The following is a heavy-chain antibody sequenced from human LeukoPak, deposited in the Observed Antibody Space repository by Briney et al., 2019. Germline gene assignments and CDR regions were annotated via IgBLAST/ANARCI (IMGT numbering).Heavy chain of an antibody. V-gene: IGHV1-8*03. Sequence: ASVKVSCKASGYTFTSYDINWVRQATGLGLEWMGWMNPNSGNTGYAQVFQGRVTITRNTSISTAYMELSSLRSEDTAVYYCARESYYYDSSGYPRWFDPWGQGTLVTVSS. CDR2: MNPNSGNT. CDR3: ARESYYYDSSGYPRWFDP. CDR1: GYTFTSYD. J-gene: IGHJ5*02. D-gene: IGHD3-22*01.